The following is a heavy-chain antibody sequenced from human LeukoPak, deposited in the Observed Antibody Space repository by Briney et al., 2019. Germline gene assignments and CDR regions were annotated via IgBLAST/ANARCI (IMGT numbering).Heavy chain of an antibody. V-gene: IGHV4-34*01. D-gene: IGHD3-3*01. CDR1: GGSFSGYY. CDR2: INHSGST. Sequence: KPSETLSLTCAVYGGSFSGYYWSWIRQPPGKGLEWIGEINHSGSTNYNPSLKSRVTISVDTSKNQFSLKLSSVTAADTAVYYCARGGFWSSYRYYMDVWGKGTTVTVPS. J-gene: IGHJ6*03. CDR3: ARGGFWSSYRYYMDV.